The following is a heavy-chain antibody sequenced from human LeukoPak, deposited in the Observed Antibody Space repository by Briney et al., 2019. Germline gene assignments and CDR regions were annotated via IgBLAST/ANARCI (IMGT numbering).Heavy chain of an antibody. CDR3: ARSGRGYDDAFDI. J-gene: IGHJ3*02. D-gene: IGHD5-12*01. CDR1: GFTFSNYN. V-gene: IGHV3-21*01. CDR2: ISSRSSYI. Sequence: GGSLRLSCAASGFTFSNYNMNWVRQAPGKGLEWVSSISSRSSYIYSADSVKGRFTISRDNAKNSLYLEMNSLRAEDTAVYYCARSGRGYDDAFDIWGQGTMVTVSS.